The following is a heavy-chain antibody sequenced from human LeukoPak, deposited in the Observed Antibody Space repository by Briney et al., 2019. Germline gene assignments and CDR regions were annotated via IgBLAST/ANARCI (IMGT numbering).Heavy chain of an antibody. J-gene: IGHJ4*02. CDR2: INHSGST. Sequence: SETLSLTCTVPGYSISSAYYWSWIRQPPGKGLEWIGEINHSGSTNYNPSLKSRVTISVDTSKNQFSLKLSSVTAADTAVYYCARHSTFFGVVIIKGRVRGPFDYWGQGTLVTVSS. CDR3: ARHSTFFGVVIIKGRVRGPFDY. CDR1: GYSISSAYY. D-gene: IGHD3-3*01. V-gene: IGHV4-38-2*02.